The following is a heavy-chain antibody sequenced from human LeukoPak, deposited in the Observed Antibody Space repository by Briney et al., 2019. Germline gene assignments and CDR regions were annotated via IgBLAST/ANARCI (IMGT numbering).Heavy chain of an antibody. V-gene: IGHV4-38-2*02. CDR1: GYSISSGYY. J-gene: IGHJ5*02. Sequence: SETLSLTCTVSGYSISSGYYWGWIRQPPGKGLEWIGSIYHSGSTYYNPSLKSRVTISVDTSKNQFSLKLSSVTAADTAVYYCARAGDIVLMVYARNNWFDPWGQGTLVTVSS. CDR2: IYHSGST. D-gene: IGHD2-8*01. CDR3: ARAGDIVLMVYARNNWFDP.